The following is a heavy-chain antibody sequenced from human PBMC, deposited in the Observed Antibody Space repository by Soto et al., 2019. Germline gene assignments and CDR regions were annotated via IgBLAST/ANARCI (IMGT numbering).Heavy chain of an antibody. D-gene: IGHD5-18*01. CDR3: ARDTAIVTGYYYGMDV. CDR2: ISSSSSTI. V-gene: IGHV3-48*02. CDR1: GFTFSSYS. Sequence: PGGSLRLSCAASGFTFSSYSMNWVRQAPGKGLEWVSYISSSSSTIYYADSVKGRFTISRDNAKNSLYLQMNSLRDEDTAVYYCARDTAIVTGYYYGMDVWGQGPTVTVSS. J-gene: IGHJ6*02.